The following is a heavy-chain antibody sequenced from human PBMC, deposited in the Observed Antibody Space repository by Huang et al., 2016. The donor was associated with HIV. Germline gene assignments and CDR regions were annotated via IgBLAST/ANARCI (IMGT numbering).Heavy chain of an antibody. CDR3: ARDPDYYDSSGREAFDI. CDR1: GGSFSGYY. J-gene: IGHJ3*02. Sequence: QVQLQQWGAGLLKPSETLSLTCAVYGGSFSGYYWSWIRQPPGKGLEWIGEINHSGSTNYNPSLKSRVTISVDTSKTQFSLKLNSVTAADTAVYYCARDPDYYDSSGREAFDIWGQGTMVTVSS. D-gene: IGHD3-22*01. CDR2: INHSGST. V-gene: IGHV4-34*01.